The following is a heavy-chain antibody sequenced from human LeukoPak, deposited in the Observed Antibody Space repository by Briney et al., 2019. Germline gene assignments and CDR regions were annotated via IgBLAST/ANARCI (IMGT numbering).Heavy chain of an antibody. Sequence: GGSLRLSCTASGFTFNLFWMHWVRQVPGKGLVWVSHISNDGRNTNYADSVKGRFTISRDNAKNTVYLQMNSLRVDDTAVYYCAREKVVASQYYYYGMDGWGQGTTVTVSS. CDR3: AREKVVASQYYYYGMDG. D-gene: IGHD2-15*01. CDR1: GFTFNLFW. CDR2: ISNDGRNT. V-gene: IGHV3-74*01. J-gene: IGHJ6*02.